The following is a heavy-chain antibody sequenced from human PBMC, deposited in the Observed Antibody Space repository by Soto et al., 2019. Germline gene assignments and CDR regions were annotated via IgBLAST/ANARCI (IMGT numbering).Heavy chain of an antibody. CDR1: GGSISSGGYY. J-gene: IGHJ4*02. CDR2: IYYSGST. Sequence: QVQLQESGPGLVKPSQTLSLTCPVSGGSISSGGYYWSWIRQHPGKGLEWIGYIYYSGSTYYNPSLKSRVTISVDTSKNQCSLKLSSVTAADTAVYYCARVRYCSSTSCYEVDYWGQGTLVTVSS. V-gene: IGHV4-31*03. CDR3: ARVRYCSSTSCYEVDY. D-gene: IGHD2-2*01.